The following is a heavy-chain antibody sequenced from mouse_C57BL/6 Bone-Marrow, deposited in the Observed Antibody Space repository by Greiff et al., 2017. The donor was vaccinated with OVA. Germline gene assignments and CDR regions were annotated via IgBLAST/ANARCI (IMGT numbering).Heavy chain of an antibody. Sequence: QVQLQQPGAELVRPGPSVKLSCKASGYTFTNYWMHWVKQRPGQGLKWIGVIAPSDSYINYNQKFKGRATLTVDTSSSTAYMHLSSLTSEDSAVYYCAHYGSRLYLHYWGQGTSLTVSS. J-gene: IGHJ2*02. D-gene: IGHD1-1*01. CDR3: AHYGSRLYLHY. CDR1: GYTFTNYW. CDR2: IAPSDSYI. V-gene: IGHV1-59*01.